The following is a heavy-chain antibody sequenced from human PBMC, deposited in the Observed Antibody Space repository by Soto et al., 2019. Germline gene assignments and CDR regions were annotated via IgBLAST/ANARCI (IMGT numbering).Heavy chain of an antibody. CDR1: GFTFSSYA. Sequence: GGSLRLSCAASGFTFSSYAMSWVRQAPGKGLEWVSAISGSGGSTYYADSVKGRFTISRDNSKNTLYLQMNSLRAEDPAVYYCAKDFGYCSGGSCYSSGAFDIWGQGTMVTVSS. CDR3: AKDFGYCSGGSCYSSGAFDI. J-gene: IGHJ3*02. V-gene: IGHV3-23*01. D-gene: IGHD2-15*01. CDR2: ISGSGGST.